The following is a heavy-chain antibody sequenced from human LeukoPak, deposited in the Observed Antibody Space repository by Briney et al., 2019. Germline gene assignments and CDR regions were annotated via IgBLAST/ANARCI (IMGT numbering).Heavy chain of an antibody. V-gene: IGHV4-59*01. J-gene: IGHJ6*02. Sequence: SETLSLTCTVSGGSISSYYWSWIRQPPGKGLEWIGYIYYTGSTNYNPSLKGRVTISLDTSKNQFSLKLSSVTAADTAVYYCARVAVAGTHYYYYGMDVWGQGTTVTVSS. D-gene: IGHD6-19*01. CDR3: ARVAVAGTHYYYYGMDV. CDR2: IYYTGST. CDR1: GGSISSYY.